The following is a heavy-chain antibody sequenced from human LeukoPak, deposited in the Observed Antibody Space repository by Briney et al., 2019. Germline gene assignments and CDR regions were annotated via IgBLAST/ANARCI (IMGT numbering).Heavy chain of an antibody. V-gene: IGHV3-30-3*01. CDR2: ISYVGSNK. D-gene: IGHD3-22*01. CDR1: GFTFSSYA. J-gene: IGHJ4*02. CDR3: ARTLPYYYDSSGYVPPLGF. Sequence: GGSLRLSCAASGFTFSSYAMHWVRQAPGKGLEWVAVISYVGSNKYYADSVKGRFTISRDNSKNTLYLQMNSLRAEDTAVYYCARTLPYYYDSSGYVPPLGFGGQGTLVTVSS.